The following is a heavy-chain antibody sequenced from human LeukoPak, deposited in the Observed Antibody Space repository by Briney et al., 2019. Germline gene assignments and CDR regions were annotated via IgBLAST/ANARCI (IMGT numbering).Heavy chain of an antibody. CDR1: GFTFINYS. Sequence: TGGSLRLSCAASGFTFINYSINWVRRAPGKGLEWVSSIGTNGTYIFYADSVKGRFTISRDNAKNSLYLQMNSLRAEDTAVYYCAREVRATSKRGIDYWGQGTLVTVSS. D-gene: IGHD1-26*01. V-gene: IGHV3-21*01. J-gene: IGHJ4*02. CDR3: AREVRATSKRGIDY. CDR2: IGTNGTYI.